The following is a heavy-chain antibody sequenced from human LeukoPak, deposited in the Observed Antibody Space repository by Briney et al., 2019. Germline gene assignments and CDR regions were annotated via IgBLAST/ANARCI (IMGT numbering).Heavy chain of an antibody. D-gene: IGHD6-19*01. CDR1: GFTFSSYS. V-gene: IGHV3-21*01. Sequence: GGSLRLSCAASGFTFSSYSMNWVRQAPGKGLEWVSSISSSSSYIYYADSVKGRFTISRDNAKNSLYLQMNSLRAEDTAVYYCARESRLVGIAVAGTIDYWGQGTLVTVSS. CDR3: ARESRLVGIAVAGTIDY. CDR2: ISSSSSYI. J-gene: IGHJ4*02.